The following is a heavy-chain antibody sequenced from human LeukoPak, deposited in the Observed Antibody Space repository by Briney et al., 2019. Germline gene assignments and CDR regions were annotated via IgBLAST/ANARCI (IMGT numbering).Heavy chain of an antibody. CDR3: GKYEGMYFDY. D-gene: IGHD2-8*01. CDR1: GFTFSTYA. V-gene: IGHV3-23*01. CDR2: ISGSGVKT. Sequence: GGSLRLSCLASGFTFSTYAMSWVRQPPGKGLEWVSSISGSGVKTYYADSVKGRFTISRDNSKNTLYLQMNSLRAEDTAVYYCGKYEGMYFDYWGQGTLVTVSS. J-gene: IGHJ4*02.